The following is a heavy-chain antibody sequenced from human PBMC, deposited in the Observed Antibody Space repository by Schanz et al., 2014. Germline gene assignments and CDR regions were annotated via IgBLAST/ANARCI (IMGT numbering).Heavy chain of an antibody. D-gene: IGHD6-13*01. CDR3: ARGLIAAAGGAFDY. V-gene: IGHV3-23*04. J-gene: IGHJ4*02. CDR1: TFTFSSDW. CDR2: INTGVNT. Sequence: VQLVESGGGVVQPGRSLRLSCAASTFTFSSDWMSWVRQAPGKGLEWVSAINTGVNTYYADSVRGRFTMSRDNSKNTLYLQMNSLRAGDAAVYYCARGLIAAAGGAFDYWGQGTLVAVSA.